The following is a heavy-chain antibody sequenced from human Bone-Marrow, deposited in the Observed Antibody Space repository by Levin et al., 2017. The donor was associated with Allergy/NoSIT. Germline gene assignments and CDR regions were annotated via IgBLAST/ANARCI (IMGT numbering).Heavy chain of an antibody. CDR2: ISYDGSNK. J-gene: IGHJ5*02. D-gene: IGHD2-8*01. CDR3: AKGHCTSCNWFDP. Sequence: SGGSLRLSCAASGFTFSSYGMVWVRQAPGKGLEWVAVISYDGSNKYYADSVKGRFTISRDNSKNTLYLQMNSLRAEDTAVFYCAKGHCTSCNWFDPWGQGTLVTVSS. V-gene: IGHV3-30*18. CDR1: GFTFSSYG.